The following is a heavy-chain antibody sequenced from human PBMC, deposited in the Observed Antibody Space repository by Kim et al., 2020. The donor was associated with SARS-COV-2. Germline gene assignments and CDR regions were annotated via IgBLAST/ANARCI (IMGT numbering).Heavy chain of an antibody. Sequence: ASVKVSCEASGYTFTHYYIHWVRQAPGQGLEWMGLMKPNYGATTYAQRFQGRLTLTRDTSTSTAYMELSSLTSDDTAMYYCGRGVQSFDAWGQGTLVTVSP. J-gene: IGHJ5*02. D-gene: IGHD6-19*01. CDR1: GYTFTHYY. CDR2: MKPNYGAT. CDR3: GRGVQSFDA. V-gene: IGHV1-2*02.